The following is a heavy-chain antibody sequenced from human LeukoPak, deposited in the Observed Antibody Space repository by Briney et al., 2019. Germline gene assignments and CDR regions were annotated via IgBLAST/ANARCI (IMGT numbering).Heavy chain of an antibody. V-gene: IGHV1-69*02. D-gene: IGHD5-18*01. Sequence: ASVKVSCKASGGTFSSYTISWVRQAPGQGLEWMGRIIPILGIANYAQKFQGRVTITADKSTSTAYMELSSLRSEDTAVYYCARRGYSYGYRQGFDYWGQRTLVTVSS. CDR1: GGTFSSYT. J-gene: IGHJ4*02. CDR3: ARRGYSYGYRQGFDY. CDR2: IIPILGIA.